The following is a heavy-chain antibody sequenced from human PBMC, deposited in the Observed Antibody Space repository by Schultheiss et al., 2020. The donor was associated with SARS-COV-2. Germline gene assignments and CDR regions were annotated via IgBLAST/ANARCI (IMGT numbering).Heavy chain of an antibody. D-gene: IGHD4-11*01. V-gene: IGHV3-15*07. J-gene: IGHJ6*02. CDR1: GFTFDDYA. CDR3: TTDPLTLYSNYEDYYYYYGMDV. Sequence: GGSLRLSCAASGFTFDDYAMHWVRQVPGKGLEWVGRIKSKTDGGTTDYAAPVKGRFTISRDDSKNTLYLQMNSLKTEDTAVYYCTTDPLTLYSNYEDYYYYYGMDVWGQGTTVTVSS. CDR2: IKSKTDGGTT.